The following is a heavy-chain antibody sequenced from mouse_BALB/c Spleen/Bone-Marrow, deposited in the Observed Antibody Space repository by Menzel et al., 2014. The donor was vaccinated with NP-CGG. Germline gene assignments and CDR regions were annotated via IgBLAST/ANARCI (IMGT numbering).Heavy chain of an antibody. D-gene: IGHD2-3*01. V-gene: IGHV5-15*02. Sequence: DVHLVESGGGLVQPGGSRKLSCAASGFTFSDYGMAWVRQAPGKGPEWVAFISNLAYSIYYADTVTGRFTISRENAKNTLYLEMSSLRSEDTAMYYCARDIDGYYDYAMDYWGRGTSVTVSS. CDR3: ARDIDGYYDYAMDY. CDR1: GFTFSDYG. CDR2: ISNLAYSI. J-gene: IGHJ4*01.